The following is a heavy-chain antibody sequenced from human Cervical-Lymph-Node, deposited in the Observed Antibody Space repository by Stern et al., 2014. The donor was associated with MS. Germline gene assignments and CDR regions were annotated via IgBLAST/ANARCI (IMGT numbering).Heavy chain of an antibody. Sequence: QVQLVQSGSELKKPGASVKVSCKASGYTFSTYGMNWVRQAPGQGLEWIGWINTNTGDPTYAPGIQGRFVFTLEPSLSTAYLQISSLKAEDTAVYYCARYAPTVTTDFDYWGQGTLVTVSS. CDR1: GYTFSTYG. CDR2: INTNTGDP. V-gene: IGHV7-4-1*02. J-gene: IGHJ4*02. CDR3: ARYAPTVTTDFDY. D-gene: IGHD4-17*01.